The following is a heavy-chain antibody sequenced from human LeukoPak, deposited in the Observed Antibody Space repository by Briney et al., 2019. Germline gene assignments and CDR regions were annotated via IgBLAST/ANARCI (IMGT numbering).Heavy chain of an antibody. V-gene: IGHV1-46*01. CDR1: GYIFTSYY. Sequence: ASVKVSCKASGYIFTSYYMHWVRQAPGQGLEWMGIINPSGGSTSYAQKFQGRVTMTRDTSTSTVYMELSSLRSEDTAVYYCARGPNGYSGYDSLGFDYWGQGTLVTVSS. CDR3: ARGPNGYSGYDSLGFDY. D-gene: IGHD5-12*01. CDR2: INPSGGST. J-gene: IGHJ4*02.